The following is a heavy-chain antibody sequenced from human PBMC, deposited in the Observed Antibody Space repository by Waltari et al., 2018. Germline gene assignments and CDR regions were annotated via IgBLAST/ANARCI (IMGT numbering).Heavy chain of an antibody. CDR3: ASYSNYLFGY. CDR2: IYYSGST. Sequence: QVQLQESGPGLVKPSETLSLTCTVSGGSISSYYWSWIRQPPGKGLEWIGYIYYSGSTNYNPSLKSRVTISVDTSKNQFSLKLSSVTAADTVVYYCASYSNYLFGYWGQGTLVTVSS. CDR1: GGSISSYY. D-gene: IGHD4-4*01. J-gene: IGHJ4*02. V-gene: IGHV4-59*01.